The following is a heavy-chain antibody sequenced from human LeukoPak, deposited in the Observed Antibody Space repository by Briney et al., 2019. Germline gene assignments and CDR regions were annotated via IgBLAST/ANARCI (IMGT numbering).Heavy chain of an antibody. D-gene: IGHD1-1*01. CDR2: ISAYNGNT. CDR3: ARVSGTHKMDAFDI. Sequence: ASVKVSCKASGYTFTSYSISWVRQAPGQGLEWMGWISAYNGNTNYAQKLQGRVTMTTDTSTSTAYMELRSLRSDDTAVYYCARVSGTHKMDAFDIWGQGTMVTVSS. V-gene: IGHV1-18*01. J-gene: IGHJ3*02. CDR1: GYTFTSYS.